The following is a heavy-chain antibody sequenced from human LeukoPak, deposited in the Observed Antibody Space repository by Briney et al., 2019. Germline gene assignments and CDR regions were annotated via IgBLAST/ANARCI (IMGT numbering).Heavy chain of an antibody. D-gene: IGHD3-16*01. V-gene: IGHV3-7*01. Sequence: GGSLRLSCAASGFTFSNYWMTWVRQAPGKGLEWVANIKEDGTEKYYVDSVKGRFTISRDNAKKSLYLEMNSLRAEDTAVYYCARDDEITFGTVNWGQGTLVTVSS. CDR2: IKEDGTEK. CDR1: GFTFSNYW. J-gene: IGHJ4*02. CDR3: ARDDEITFGTVN.